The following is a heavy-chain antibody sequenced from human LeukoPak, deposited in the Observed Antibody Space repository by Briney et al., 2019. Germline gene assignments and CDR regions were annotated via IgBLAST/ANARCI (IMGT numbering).Heavy chain of an antibody. Sequence: ASVKVSCKASGYTFTSYYMHWVRQAPGQGLEWMGIINPSGGSTSYAQKFQGRVTMTRDMSTSTVYMELSSLRSEDTAVYYCARDRRQVLVLNSWGQGTLVTVSS. V-gene: IGHV1-46*01. D-gene: IGHD2-8*02. J-gene: IGHJ4*02. CDR3: ARDRRQVLVLNS. CDR1: GYTFTSYY. CDR2: INPSGGST.